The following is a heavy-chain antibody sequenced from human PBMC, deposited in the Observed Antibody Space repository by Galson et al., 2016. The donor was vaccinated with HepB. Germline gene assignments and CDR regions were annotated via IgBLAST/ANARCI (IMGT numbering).Heavy chain of an antibody. J-gene: IGHJ3*01. CDR1: GGSINSYY. Sequence: SETLSLTCSVSGGSINSYYWSWIRQPTGKGLEWIAYIDHSGNIKYNPSLKSRVTLSVDTSRNQFSLKLSSVTAADTAVYYCARDRLAAAASWVAFDLLGQGTMVTVSS. V-gene: IGHV4-59*01. CDR2: IDHSGNI. D-gene: IGHD6-13*01. CDR3: ARDRLAAAASWVAFDL.